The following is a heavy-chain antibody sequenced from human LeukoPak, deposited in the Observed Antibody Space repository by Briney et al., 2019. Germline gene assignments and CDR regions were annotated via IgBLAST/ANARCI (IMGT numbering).Heavy chain of an antibody. CDR1: GGSISGYY. D-gene: IGHD4-17*01. V-gene: IGHV4-4*07. CDR3: ARGGGDYGDLANGY. J-gene: IGHJ4*02. Sequence: SETLSLTCTVSGGSISGYYWSWIRQPAGKGLEWIGRIYTSGSTDYSPSLKSRVTMSVDTSKNQFSLRLTSVTAADTAVYYCARGGGDYGDLANGYWGQGTLVTVSA. CDR2: IYTSGST.